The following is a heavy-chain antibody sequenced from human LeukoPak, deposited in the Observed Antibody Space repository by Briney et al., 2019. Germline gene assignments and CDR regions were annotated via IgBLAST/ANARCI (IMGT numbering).Heavy chain of an antibody. CDR1: GFTFSNAW. Sequence: PGRSLRLSCAASGFTFSNAWMSWVRQAPGKGLEWVGRIKSKTDGGTTDYAAPVKGRVSISRDDSKNTLYLQMNSLRAEDTAVYYCARDIVGAGDYWGQGTLVTVSS. CDR3: ARDIVGAGDY. D-gene: IGHD1-26*01. CDR2: IKSKTDGGTT. V-gene: IGHV3-15*01. J-gene: IGHJ4*02.